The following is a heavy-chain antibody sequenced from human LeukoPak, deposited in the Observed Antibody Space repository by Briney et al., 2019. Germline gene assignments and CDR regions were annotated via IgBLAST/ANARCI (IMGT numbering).Heavy chain of an antibody. J-gene: IGHJ4*02. V-gene: IGHV4-38-2*02. CDR2: IYHSGST. CDR1: GYSISSGYY. D-gene: IGHD3-10*01. Sequence: SSETLSLTCTASGYSISSGYYWGWIRQPPGKGLEWIGSIYHSGSTYYNPSLKSRVTISVDTSKNQFSLKLSSVTAADTAVYYCARDTGGSGSQWGQGTLVTVSS. CDR3: ARDTGGSGSQ.